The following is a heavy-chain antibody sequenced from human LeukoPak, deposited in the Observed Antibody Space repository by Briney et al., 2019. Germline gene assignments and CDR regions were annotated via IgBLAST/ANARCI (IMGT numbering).Heavy chain of an antibody. Sequence: GGSLRLSCAASGFTFSSYAMHWVRQAPGKGLEWVAVISYDGSNKYYADSVKSRFTISRDNSKNTLYLQMNSLRAEDTAVYYCAREQYYYGSGSYLDAFDIWRQGTMVTVSS. J-gene: IGHJ3*02. D-gene: IGHD3-10*01. CDR3: AREQYYYGSGSYLDAFDI. V-gene: IGHV3-30-3*01. CDR2: ISYDGSNK. CDR1: GFTFSSYA.